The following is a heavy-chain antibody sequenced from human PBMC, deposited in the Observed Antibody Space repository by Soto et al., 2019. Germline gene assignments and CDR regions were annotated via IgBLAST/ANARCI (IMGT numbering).Heavy chain of an antibody. CDR3: ARVWFGELLNYGMDV. D-gene: IGHD3-10*01. CDR2: IYYSGST. V-gene: IGHV4-61*01. Sequence: PSETLSLRCTVSGGSVSSGSYYWSWIRQPPGKGLEWIGYIYYSGSTNYNPSLKSRVTISVDTSKNQFSLKLSSVTAADTAVYYCARVWFGELLNYGMDVWGQGTTVTASS. J-gene: IGHJ6*02. CDR1: GGSVSSGSYY.